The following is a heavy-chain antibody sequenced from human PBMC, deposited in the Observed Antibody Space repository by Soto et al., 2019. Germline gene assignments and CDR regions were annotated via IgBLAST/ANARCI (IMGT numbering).Heavy chain of an antibody. CDR3: ARESAGGIMDV. V-gene: IGHV1-69*01. J-gene: IGHJ6*02. Sequence: SVKVSYKASGGSFISYAIIWVRQAPGQGLEWMGGIIPIFGTANYAQKFQGRATITADESTSTAYMELSSLRSEDTAVYYCARESAGGIMDVWGQGTTVTVSS. D-gene: IGHD3-16*01. CDR2: IIPIFGTA. CDR1: GGSFISYA.